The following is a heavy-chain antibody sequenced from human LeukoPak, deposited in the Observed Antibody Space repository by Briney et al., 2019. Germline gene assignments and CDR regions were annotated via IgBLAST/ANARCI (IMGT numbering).Heavy chain of an antibody. V-gene: IGHV4-59*01. CDR2: IYYTGTT. Sequence: SEILSPTCTVSGDSISGYYWGWIRQPPGKGLEWIGYIYYTGTTNYNPSLKSRVTISVDTSKNQFSLKLRSVTAADTAVYYCTKVGTGTVDYWGQGTLVTVSS. CDR3: TKVGTGTVDY. J-gene: IGHJ4*02. CDR1: GDSISGYY. D-gene: IGHD1-1*01.